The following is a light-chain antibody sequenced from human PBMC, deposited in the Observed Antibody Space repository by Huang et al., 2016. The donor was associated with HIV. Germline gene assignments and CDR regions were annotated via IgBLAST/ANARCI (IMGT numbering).Light chain of an antibody. V-gene: IGKV3-15*01. Sequence: EIVMTQSPVTLSVSPGERATLSCRASQSVGANLAWYQQKPGQAPRLLIYGASTRATGSPDRCSGSGSGTEFTLTISSLQSEDFAVYYCQQYNNWPPWTFGQG. CDR1: QSVGAN. CDR3: QQYNNWPPWT. J-gene: IGKJ1*01. CDR2: GAS.